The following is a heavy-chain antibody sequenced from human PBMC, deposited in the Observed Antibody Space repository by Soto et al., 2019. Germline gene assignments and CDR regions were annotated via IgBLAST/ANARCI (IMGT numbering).Heavy chain of an antibody. CDR3: AREAMADVHFTYYGMDV. CDR2: INLSSGRT. CDR1: GYTLSKFY. V-gene: IGHV1-46*01. J-gene: IGHJ6*02. Sequence: ASVKVSCKAFGYTLSKFYMHWVRQAPGQGPEWLGVINLSSGRTTYAQKFQGRVTMTRDTSTSTVYMQLNSLTSEDTAVYFCAREAMADVHFTYYGMDVWGQGTAVTVSS. D-gene: IGHD6-6*01.